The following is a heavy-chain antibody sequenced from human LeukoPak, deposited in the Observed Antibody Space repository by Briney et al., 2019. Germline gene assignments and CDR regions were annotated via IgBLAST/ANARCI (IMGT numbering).Heavy chain of an antibody. CDR2: ISAYNGNT. J-gene: IGHJ4*02. CDR1: GYTFTSYG. CDR3: ARDQGSRITIFGVAQDY. D-gene: IGHD3-3*01. Sequence: ASVKVSCKASGYTFTSYGISWVRQAPGQGLEWMGWISAYNGNTNYAQKLQGRVTMTTDTSTSTAYMELRSLRSDDTAVYYCARDQGSRITIFGVAQDYWGQGTLVTVSS. V-gene: IGHV1-18*01.